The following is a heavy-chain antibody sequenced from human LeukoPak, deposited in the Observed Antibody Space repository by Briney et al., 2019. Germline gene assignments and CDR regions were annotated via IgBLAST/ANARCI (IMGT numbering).Heavy chain of an antibody. CDR1: GYSFTSYW. CDR2: IDPSDSYT. J-gene: IGHJ5*02. CDR3: ARLWFGYNWFDP. D-gene: IGHD3-10*01. V-gene: IGHV5-10-1*01. Sequence: GESLKISCKGSGYSFTSYWISWVRQMPGKGLEWMVRIDPSDSYTNYSPSFQGHVTISADKSISTAYLQWSSLKASDTAMYYCARLWFGYNWFDPWGQGTLVTVSS.